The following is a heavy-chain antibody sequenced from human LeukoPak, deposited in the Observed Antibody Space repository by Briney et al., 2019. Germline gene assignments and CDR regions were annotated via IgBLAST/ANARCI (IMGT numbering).Heavy chain of an antibody. D-gene: IGHD3-22*01. J-gene: IGHJ5*02. CDR2: INHSGST. CDR3: ARSPGFIVVVTTGWFDP. Sequence: PSETLSLTCAVYGGSFSGYYWSWIRQPPGKGLEWIGEINHSGSTNYNPSLKSRVTISVDTSKNQSSLKLSSVTAADTAVYYCARSPGFIVVVTTGWFDPWGQGTLVTVSS. CDR1: GGSFSGYY. V-gene: IGHV4-34*01.